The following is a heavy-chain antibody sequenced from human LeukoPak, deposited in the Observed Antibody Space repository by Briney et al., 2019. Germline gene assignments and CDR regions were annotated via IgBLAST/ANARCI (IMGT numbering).Heavy chain of an antibody. CDR3: AGTDYDILTGYPGDNFDY. J-gene: IGHJ4*02. V-gene: IGHV4-59*01. CDR2: IYYSGST. CDR1: GGSISSYY. Sequence: SETLSLTCTVSGGSISSYYWSWIRQPPGKGLEWIGYIYYSGSTNYNPSLKSRVTISVDTSKNQFSLKLSSVTAADTAVYYCAGTDYDILTGYPGDNFDYWGQGTLVAVSS. D-gene: IGHD3-9*01.